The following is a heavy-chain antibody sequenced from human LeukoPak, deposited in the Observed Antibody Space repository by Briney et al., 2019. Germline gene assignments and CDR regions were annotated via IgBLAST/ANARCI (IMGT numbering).Heavy chain of an antibody. CDR3: ARWGVGATGLDY. CDR1: GFTFSSYS. CDR2: ISSSSSYI. D-gene: IGHD1-26*01. J-gene: IGHJ4*02. Sequence: PGESLRLSCAASGFTFSSYSMNWVRQAPGKGLEWVSSISSSSSYIYYADSVKGRFTISRDNAKNSLYLQMNSLRAEDTAVYYCARWGVGATGLDYWGQGTLVTVSS. V-gene: IGHV3-21*01.